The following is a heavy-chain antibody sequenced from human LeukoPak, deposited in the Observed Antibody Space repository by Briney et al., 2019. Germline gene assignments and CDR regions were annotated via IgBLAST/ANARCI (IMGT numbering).Heavy chain of an antibody. J-gene: IGHJ4*02. D-gene: IGHD3-3*01. CDR2: INPNSGGT. CDR1: GYTFTGYY. CDR3: ARSRIRQRIWIDY. V-gene: IGHV1-2*02. Sequence: ASVKVSCKASGYTFTGYYMHWVRQAPGQGLEWMGWINPNSGGTNYAQKFQGRVTMTRDTSISTAYMELSRLRSDDTAVYYCARSRIRQRIWIDYWGQGTLVTVSS.